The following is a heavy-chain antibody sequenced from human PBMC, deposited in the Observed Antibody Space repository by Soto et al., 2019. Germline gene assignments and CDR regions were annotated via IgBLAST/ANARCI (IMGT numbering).Heavy chain of an antibody. CDR3: ARHTLRGLYYYGMDV. CDR2: IYYGGST. CDR1: GGSISSYY. Sequence: PSETLSLTCTVSGGSISSYYWSWIRQPPGKGLEWIGYIYYGGSTNYNPSLKSRVTISVDTSKNQFSLKLSSVTAADTAVYYCARHTLRGLYYYGMDVWGQGTTVTVSS. J-gene: IGHJ6*02. D-gene: IGHD3-10*01. V-gene: IGHV4-59*08.